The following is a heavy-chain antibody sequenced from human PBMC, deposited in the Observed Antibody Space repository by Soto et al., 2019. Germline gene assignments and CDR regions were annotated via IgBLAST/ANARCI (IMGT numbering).Heavy chain of an antibody. CDR1: GASINSAAYY. V-gene: IGHV4-31*03. D-gene: IGHD3-16*02. Sequence: SETLSLTCTVSGASINSAAYYWSWIRQRPGEGLEWIGFISYSGYTFQNPSLKSRLLLSVATSKNQFSLELSFVTAADTAVYYCARGPTPSWSSYRFAYLDSWG. CDR2: ISYSGYT. J-gene: IGHJ5*01. CDR3: ARGPTPSWSSYRFAYLDS.